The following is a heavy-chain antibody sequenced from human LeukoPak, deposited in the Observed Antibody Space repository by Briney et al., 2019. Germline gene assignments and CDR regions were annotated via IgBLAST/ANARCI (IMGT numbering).Heavy chain of an antibody. D-gene: IGHD3-10*01. CDR2: IIPIFGTA. CDR1: GGTFSSYA. J-gene: IGHJ4*02. Sequence: SVKVSCKASGGTFSSYAISWVRQAPGQGLEWMGRIIPIFGTANYAQKFQGRVTITTDESTRTAYMELSSLRSEDTAVYYCARDGVEGGSGSLRLDYWGQGTLVTVSS. CDR3: ARDGVEGGSGSLRLDY. V-gene: IGHV1-69*05.